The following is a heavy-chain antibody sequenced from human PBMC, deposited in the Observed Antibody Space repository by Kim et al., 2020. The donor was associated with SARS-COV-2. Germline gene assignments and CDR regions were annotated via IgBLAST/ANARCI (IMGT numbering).Heavy chain of an antibody. CDR1: GGSISSSSYY. Sequence: SETLSLTCTVSGGSISSSSYYWGWIRQPPGKGLEWIGSIYYSGSTYYYNPSLKSRVTISVDTSKNQFSLKLSSVTAADTAVYYCARHFASYDYVLGSYRRGYCCGMDVWGQGPTVTVPS. J-gene: IGHJ6*02. CDR2: IYYSGSTY. D-gene: IGHD3-16*02. V-gene: IGHV4-39*01. CDR3: ARHFASYDYVLGSYRRGYCCGMDV.